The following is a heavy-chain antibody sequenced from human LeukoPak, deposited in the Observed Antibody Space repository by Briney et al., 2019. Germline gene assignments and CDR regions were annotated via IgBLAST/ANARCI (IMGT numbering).Heavy chain of an antibody. Sequence: GASVKVSCKASGYTFTDSYLHWVRQAPGQGLEWMGWINSNSGGTNYAQKFQGRVTMTRDTSISTAYVELSRLRSDDTAVFYCARDNSCSSSSCGNSYMDVWGKGTTVTVSS. CDR2: INSNSGGT. J-gene: IGHJ6*03. V-gene: IGHV1-2*02. D-gene: IGHD2-2*01. CDR1: GYTFTDSY. CDR3: ARDNSCSSSSCGNSYMDV.